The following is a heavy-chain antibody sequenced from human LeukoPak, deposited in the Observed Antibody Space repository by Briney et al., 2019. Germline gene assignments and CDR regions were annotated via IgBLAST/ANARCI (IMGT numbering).Heavy chain of an antibody. CDR2: ISAYNGNT. J-gene: IGHJ4*02. V-gene: IGHV1-18*01. CDR3: AKAWPAAGTFDS. Sequence: ASVKVSCKASGYTFTSYGISWVRQAPGQGLEWMGWISAYNGNTNYAQKLQGRVTMTTDTSTSTAYMELRSLRSDDTAVYYCAKAWPAAGTFDSWGQGSLVTVSS. CDR1: GYTFTSYG. D-gene: IGHD6-13*01.